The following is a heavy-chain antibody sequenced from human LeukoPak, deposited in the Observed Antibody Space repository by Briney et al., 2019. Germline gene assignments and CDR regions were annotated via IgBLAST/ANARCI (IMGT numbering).Heavy chain of an antibody. CDR3: AAEIYGGNSDCCTFDF. D-gene: IGHD4-23*01. CDR1: GFTFSNSA. CDR2: IGVGGGNT. V-gene: IGHV1-58*01. Sequence: GASVKVSCKTSGFTFSNSAVQWVRQARGQRLEWIGWIGVGGGNTNYAQTLQDRVTITRDMSTSTAYMELRSLRSEDTAVYYCAAEIYGGNSDCCTFDFWGPGTLVTVSS. J-gene: IGHJ3*01.